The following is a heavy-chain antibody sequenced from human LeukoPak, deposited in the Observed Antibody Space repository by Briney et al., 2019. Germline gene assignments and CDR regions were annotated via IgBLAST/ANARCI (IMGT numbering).Heavy chain of an antibody. J-gene: IGHJ4*02. D-gene: IGHD1-26*01. CDR1: GGSISRYY. CDR2: INHSGST. V-gene: IGHV4-34*01. CDR3: ARVRGSYYPYYFDY. Sequence: SETLSLTCTVSGGSISRYYWSWIRQPPGKGLEWIGEINHSGSTNYNPSLKSRVTISVDTSKNQFSLKLSSVTAADTAVYYCARVRGSYYPYYFDYWGQGTLVTVSS.